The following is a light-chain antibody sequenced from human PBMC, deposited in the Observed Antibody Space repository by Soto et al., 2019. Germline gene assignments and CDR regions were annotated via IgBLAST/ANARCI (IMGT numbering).Light chain of an antibody. CDR3: KKYVASPYT. CDR1: QSINSRS. Sequence: IVLMQSPGTLSLSPGERLPLSCGASQSINSRSLAWYQQKPGQANRLLIYDASSRATGIPDRFSASGSGTDFTLTISSLEPEEFAVYYCKKYVASPYTVGKGTKVDIK. J-gene: IGKJ2*01. CDR2: DAS. V-gene: IGKV3-20*01.